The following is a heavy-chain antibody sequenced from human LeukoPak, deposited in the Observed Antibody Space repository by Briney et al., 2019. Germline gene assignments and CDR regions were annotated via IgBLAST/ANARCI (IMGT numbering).Heavy chain of an antibody. V-gene: IGHV1-2*02. Sequence: ASVKVSCKASGYTFTCYYMHWVRQAPGQGLEWMGWINPNSGGTNYAQKFQGRVTMTRDTSISTAYMELSRLRSDDTAVYYCARDLRGGSSHYYYFDYWGQGTLVTVSS. CDR1: GYTFTCYY. CDR3: ARDLRGGSSHYYYFDY. D-gene: IGHD2-15*01. CDR2: INPNSGGT. J-gene: IGHJ4*02.